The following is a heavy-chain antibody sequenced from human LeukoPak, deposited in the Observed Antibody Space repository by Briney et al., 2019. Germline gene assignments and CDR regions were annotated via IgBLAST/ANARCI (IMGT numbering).Heavy chain of an antibody. CDR1: GFTFSNYA. CDR3: SRRDYFDY. J-gene: IGHJ4*02. V-gene: IGHV3-64*04. CDR2: ISSNGGST. Sequence: GGSLRLSCSASGFTFSNYAMHWVRQAPGKGLEYVSAISSNGGSTYYANSVKGRFTISRDDSKNTLYLQMNSLKTEDTAVYYCSRRDYFDYWGQGTLVTVSS.